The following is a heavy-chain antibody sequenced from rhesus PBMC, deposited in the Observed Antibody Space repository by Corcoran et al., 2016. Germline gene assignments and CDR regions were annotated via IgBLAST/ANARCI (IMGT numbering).Heavy chain of an antibody. CDR3: AKDGGVPGGQIDY. V-gene: IGHV3-103*01. J-gene: IGHJ4*01. Sequence: EVHLVESGGGLAKPGGSLRLSCEASGFTFNNFLMHWARQTPGKGLEWVSRIKADGTAYYIDSVEGRFTISRDNSKNTLSLQMNSLTTEDSAVYHCAKDGGVPGGQIDYWGQGVLVTVSS. CDR1: GFTFNNFL. CDR2: IKADGTA. D-gene: IGHD6-13*01.